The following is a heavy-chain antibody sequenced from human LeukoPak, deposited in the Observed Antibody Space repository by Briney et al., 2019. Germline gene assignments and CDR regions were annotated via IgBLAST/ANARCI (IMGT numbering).Heavy chain of an antibody. V-gene: IGHV4-59*01. J-gene: IGHJ5*02. Sequence: SKTLSLTCTVSGGSISSYYWSWIRQPPGKGLEWIGHIYYSGSTNYNPSLKSRVTISVDTSKNQFSLKLSSVTAADTAVYYCAREVGGSSSVWFDPWGQGTLVTVSS. D-gene: IGHD6-6*01. CDR3: AREVGGSSSVWFDP. CDR2: IYYSGST. CDR1: GGSISSYY.